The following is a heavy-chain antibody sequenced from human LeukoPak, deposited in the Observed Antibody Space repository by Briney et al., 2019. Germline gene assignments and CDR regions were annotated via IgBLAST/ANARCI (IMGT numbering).Heavy chain of an antibody. D-gene: IGHD4-17*01. CDR1: GFIFSNAW. Sequence: GGSLRLSCAASGFIFSNAWMSWVRQAPGKGLEWVANIKQDGSEKYYVDSVKGRFTISRDNAKNSLYLQMNSLRAEDTAVYYCAREPVTTSFDYWGQGTLVTVSS. J-gene: IGHJ4*02. CDR2: IKQDGSEK. CDR3: AREPVTTSFDY. V-gene: IGHV3-7*03.